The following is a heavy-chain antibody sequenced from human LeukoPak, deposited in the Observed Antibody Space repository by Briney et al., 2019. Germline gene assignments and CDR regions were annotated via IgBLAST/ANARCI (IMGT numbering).Heavy chain of an antibody. CDR3: ATDPPLDSSGYFASLTG. J-gene: IGHJ4*02. D-gene: IGHD3-22*01. Sequence: ASVKVSCKASGYTFTGYYMHWVRQAPGQGLEWMGWINPNSGGTNYAQKFQGRVTMTRDTSISTAYMELSRLRSDDTAVYYCATDPPLDSSGYFASLTGWGQGTLVTVSS. V-gene: IGHV1-2*02. CDR1: GYTFTGYY. CDR2: INPNSGGT.